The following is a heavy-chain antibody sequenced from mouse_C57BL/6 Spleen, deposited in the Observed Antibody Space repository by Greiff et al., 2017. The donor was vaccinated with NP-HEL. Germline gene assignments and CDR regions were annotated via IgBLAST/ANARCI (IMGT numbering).Heavy chain of an antibody. CDR3: ARDEAHYYGSSPFAY. CDR1: GFTFSSYA. Sequence: EVKLMESGGGLVKPGGSLKLSCAASGFTFSSYAMSWVRQTPEKRLEWVATISDGGSYTYYPDNVKGRFTISRDNAKNNLYLQMSHLKSEDTAMYYCARDEAHYYGSSPFAYWGQGTLVTVSA. V-gene: IGHV5-4*01. J-gene: IGHJ3*01. D-gene: IGHD1-1*01. CDR2: ISDGGSYT.